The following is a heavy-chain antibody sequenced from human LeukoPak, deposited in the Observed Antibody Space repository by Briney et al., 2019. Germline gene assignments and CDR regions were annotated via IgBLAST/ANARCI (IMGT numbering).Heavy chain of an antibody. CDR1: GYNFISYY. CDR3: AREDVVLVDAVRYYYYGMDV. D-gene: IGHD2-8*01. J-gene: IGHJ6*02. V-gene: IGHV1-46*01. CDR2: INPSGGGT. Sequence: ASVKVSCKASGYNFISYYMHWVRQAPGQGLEWMGIINPSGGGTSYAQKFQDRVTMTRGTSTSTVYMELSSLKSEDTAVYYCAREDVVLVDAVRYYYYGMDVWGQGTTVTVSS.